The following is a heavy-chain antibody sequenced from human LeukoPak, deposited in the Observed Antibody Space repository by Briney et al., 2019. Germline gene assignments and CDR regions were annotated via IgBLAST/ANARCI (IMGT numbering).Heavy chain of an antibody. CDR2: IKPNSGVT. V-gene: IGHV1-2*02. Sequence: GASVKVSCKTSGYTFATYFMHWVRRAPGHGLEWMGYIKPNSGVTNYAQKFRGRFTMTWDTSISTAYIELSGLTSDDTAIYYCARPTYCGSNCYFNFDYWGQGTLVTVSS. CDR3: ARPTYCGSNCYFNFDY. CDR1: GYTFATYF. J-gene: IGHJ4*02. D-gene: IGHD2-21*02.